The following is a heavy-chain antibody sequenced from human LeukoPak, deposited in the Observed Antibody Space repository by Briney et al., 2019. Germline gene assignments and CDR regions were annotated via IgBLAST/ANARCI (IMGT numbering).Heavy chain of an antibody. Sequence: GASVKVSCKASGYTFTSYGISWVRQAPGQGLEWMGWISACNGNTNYAQKLQGRVTMTTDTSTSTAYMELRSLRSDDTAVYYCARVYGSGSRKGRYYYYYMDVWGKGTTVTVSS. V-gene: IGHV1-18*01. CDR1: GYTFTSYG. CDR3: ARVYGSGSRKGRYYYYYMDV. J-gene: IGHJ6*03. D-gene: IGHD3-10*01. CDR2: ISACNGNT.